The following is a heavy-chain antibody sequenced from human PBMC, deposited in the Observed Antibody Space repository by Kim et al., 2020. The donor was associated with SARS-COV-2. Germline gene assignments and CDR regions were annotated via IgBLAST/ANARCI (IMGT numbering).Heavy chain of an antibody. CDR1: GFTFSSYG. CDR2: IWYDGSNK. CDR3: AREGIVGATTGMDV. D-gene: IGHD1-26*01. J-gene: IGHJ6*02. Sequence: GGSLRLSCAASGFTFSSYGMHWVRQAPGKGLEWVAVIWYDGSNKYYADSVKGRFTISRDNSKNTLYLQMNSLRAEDTAVYYCAREGIVGATTGMDVWGQGTTVTVSS. V-gene: IGHV3-33*01.